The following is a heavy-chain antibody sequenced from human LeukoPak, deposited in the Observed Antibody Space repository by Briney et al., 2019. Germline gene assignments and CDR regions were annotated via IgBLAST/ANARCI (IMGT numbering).Heavy chain of an antibody. V-gene: IGHV3-66*01. CDR1: GFTVNSNY. Sequence: GGSLRLSCAASGFTVNSNYMSWVRQAPGKGLELVSVIYSGGRTYYADSVKGRFTISRDNSKSALYLQMNSPRADDTAVYYCARVKWELPPYFDYWGQGTLVTVSS. CDR3: ARVKWELPPYFDY. J-gene: IGHJ4*02. CDR2: IYSGGRT. D-gene: IGHD1-26*01.